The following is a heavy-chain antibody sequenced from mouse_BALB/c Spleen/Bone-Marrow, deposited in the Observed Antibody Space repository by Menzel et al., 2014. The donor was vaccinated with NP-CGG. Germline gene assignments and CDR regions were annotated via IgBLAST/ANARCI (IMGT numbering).Heavy chain of an antibody. J-gene: IGHJ3*01. CDR2: IDPANGDI. CDR1: GFNIKDTY. Sequence: VQLQESGAELVKPGASVKLSCTASGFNIKDTYMHWVKQRPEQGLEWIGRIDPANGDIIYDPKFQGKATITADTSSNTAYLQLSSLTSEDTAVYYCARGGNYGWFAHWRQATLVTVSA. D-gene: IGHD2-1*01. CDR3: ARGGNYGWFAH. V-gene: IGHV14-3*02.